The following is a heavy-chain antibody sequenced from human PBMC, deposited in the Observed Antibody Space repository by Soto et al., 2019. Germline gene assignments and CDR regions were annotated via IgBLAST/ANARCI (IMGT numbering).Heavy chain of an antibody. D-gene: IGHD3-10*01. J-gene: IGHJ4*02. V-gene: IGHV1-69*13. Sequence: GASVKVSCKASGGTFSSYAISWVRQAPGQGLEWMGGIIPIFGTANYAQKFQGRVTITADESTSTAYMELRSLRSDDTAVYYCARGELPPYEPFDYWGQGTLVTVSS. CDR3: ARGELPPYEPFDY. CDR1: GGTFSSYA. CDR2: IIPIFGTA.